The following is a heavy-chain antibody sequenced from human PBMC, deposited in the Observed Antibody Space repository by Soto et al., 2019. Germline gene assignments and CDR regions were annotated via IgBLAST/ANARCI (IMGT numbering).Heavy chain of an antibody. CDR2: SYYSGST. CDR1: AGSIRSISSY. V-gene: IGHV4-39*01. Sequence: SERRSLACTVYAGSIRSISSYWGWIRQPPGKGLEWIGSSYYSGSTYYNPSLKSRVTISVATSKNQFSLKLNSVTAADTAVYYCARVRESSSTFYPYYGMDVWGQGTTVTVSS. J-gene: IGHJ6*02. CDR3: ARVRESSSTFYPYYGMDV. D-gene: IGHD6-6*01.